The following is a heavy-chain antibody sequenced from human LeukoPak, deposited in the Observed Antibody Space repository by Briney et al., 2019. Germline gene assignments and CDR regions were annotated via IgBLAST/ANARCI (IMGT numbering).Heavy chain of an antibody. Sequence: GGSLRLSCTASGFTFGDYAMSWVRQAPGKGLEWVGFIRSKAYGGTTEYAASVKGRFTISRDDSKSIAYLQMNSLKTADTAVYYCPRGILGYCSGGSCYEWFDPWGQGTLVTVSS. J-gene: IGHJ5*02. V-gene: IGHV3-49*04. CDR3: PRGILGYCSGGSCYEWFDP. D-gene: IGHD2-15*01. CDR1: GFTFGDYA. CDR2: IRSKAYGGTT.